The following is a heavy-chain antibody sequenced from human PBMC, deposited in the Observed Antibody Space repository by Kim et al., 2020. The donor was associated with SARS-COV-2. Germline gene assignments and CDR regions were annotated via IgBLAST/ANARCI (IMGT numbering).Heavy chain of an antibody. CDR1: GFTFDDYA. V-gene: IGHV3-9*01. D-gene: IGHD6-13*01. J-gene: IGHJ6*02. CDR3: AKDNGAGTFYYYYGMDV. CDR2: ISWNSGSI. Sequence: GGSLRLSCAASGFTFDDYAMHWVRQAPGKGLEWVSGISWNSGSIGYADSVKGRFTISRDNAKNSLYLQMNSLRAEDTALYYCAKDNGAGTFYYYYGMDVWGQVTTVTVSS.